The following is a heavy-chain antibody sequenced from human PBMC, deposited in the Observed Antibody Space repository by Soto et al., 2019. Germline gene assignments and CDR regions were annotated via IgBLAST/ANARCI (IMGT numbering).Heavy chain of an antibody. J-gene: IGHJ3*02. CDR3: ARDLYDIVVVPAAMVAFGAFDI. CDR1: GSTFTSYY. Sequence: ASVTGSCTASGSTFTSYYMHWVRQAPGQGLEWMGIINPSGGSTSYAQKFQGRVTMTRDTSTSTVYMELSSLRSEDTAVYYCARDLYDIVVVPAAMVAFGAFDIWGQGTMVNVSS. V-gene: IGHV1-46*01. CDR2: INPSGGST. D-gene: IGHD2-2*01.